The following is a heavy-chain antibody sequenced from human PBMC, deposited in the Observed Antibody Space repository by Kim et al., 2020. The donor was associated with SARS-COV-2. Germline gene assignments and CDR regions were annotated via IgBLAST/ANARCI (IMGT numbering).Heavy chain of an antibody. CDR2: VSGSGGNT. V-gene: IGHV3-23*01. CDR1: GFTFSNYA. D-gene: IGHD6-25*01. Sequence: GGSLRLSCAASGFTFSNYAMSWVRQVPGKGLEWVSAVSGSGGNTYYADSVKGQFTTSRDNSKNTLYLQMNSLRVEDTAIYYCEAAKDAFDLWGQGTMVTVSS. J-gene: IGHJ3*01. CDR3: EAAKDAFDL.